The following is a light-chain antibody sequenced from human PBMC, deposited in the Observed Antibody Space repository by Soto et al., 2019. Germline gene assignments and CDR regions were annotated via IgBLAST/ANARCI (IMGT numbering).Light chain of an antibody. J-gene: IGKJ4*01. CDR3: XXXXXXXXXX. Sequence: EIVMTQSPATLSVSPGERATLSCRASQSVSGNLAWYQQKPGQAPRLLIYGASTRATGIPARFSGSGSGTEFTLTISSXXSXXXXXXXXXXXXXXXXXXFGGGTKVEIK. CDR2: GAS. CDR1: QSVSGN. V-gene: IGKV3-15*01.